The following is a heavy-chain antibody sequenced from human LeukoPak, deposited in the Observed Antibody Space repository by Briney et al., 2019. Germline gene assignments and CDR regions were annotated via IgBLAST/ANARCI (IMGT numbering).Heavy chain of an antibody. V-gene: IGHV4-59*01. Sequence: SETLSLTCTVSGGSMNNYYWSWIRQAPGKGLEWIGTIHYSGSTSYNISLKSRVTISLDTSKSQFSLRLTSVTAADTAVYYCARDLGRGYSGEFDFWGQGTLVTVS. CDR3: ARDLGRGYSGEFDF. CDR2: IHYSGST. CDR1: GGSMNNYY. D-gene: IGHD5-12*01. J-gene: IGHJ4*02.